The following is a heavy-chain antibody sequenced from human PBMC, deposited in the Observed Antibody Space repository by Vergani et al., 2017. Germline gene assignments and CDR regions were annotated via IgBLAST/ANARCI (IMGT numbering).Heavy chain of an antibody. Sequence: EVELVQSGPEMRKPGESLKISCKGSEYSFGNYWIGWVRQMPGKGLEWMGIIYPADSDTRYSPSFPVQVTIPADKSISTAFLQWDSLKASDTALYYCARHTTYTDSWGQGTLVTVSS. CDR2: IYPADSDT. CDR1: EYSFGNYW. V-gene: IGHV5-51*01. J-gene: IGHJ4*02. D-gene: IGHD1-1*01. CDR3: ARHTTYTDS.